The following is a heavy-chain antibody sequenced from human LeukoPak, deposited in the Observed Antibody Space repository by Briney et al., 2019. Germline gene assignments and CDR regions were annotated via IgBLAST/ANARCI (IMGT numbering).Heavy chain of an antibody. D-gene: IGHD6-19*01. CDR2: INHSGST. Sequence: SETLSLTCAVYGGSFSGYYWSWIRQPPREGLEWIGEINHSGSTNYNPSLKSRVTISVDTSKNQFSLKLSSVTAADTAVYYCARRGWSTIDYWGQGTLVTVSS. CDR3: ARRGWSTIDY. V-gene: IGHV4-34*01. CDR1: GGSFSGYY. J-gene: IGHJ4*02.